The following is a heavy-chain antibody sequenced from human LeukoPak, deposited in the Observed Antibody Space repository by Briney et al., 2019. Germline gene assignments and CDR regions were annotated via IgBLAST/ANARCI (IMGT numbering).Heavy chain of an antibody. V-gene: IGHV3-66*01. D-gene: IGHD1-26*01. CDR1: GFTVSSNY. CDR2: IYSGGST. CDR3: ARGRGSYSYFDC. Sequence: PGGSLRLSCAASGFTVSSNYMSWVRQAPGKGLEWVSIIYSGGSTYYTDSVQGRFTIARDNSKNTLYLQMNSLRAEDTAVYYCARGRGSYSYFDCWGQGTLVTVSS. J-gene: IGHJ4*02.